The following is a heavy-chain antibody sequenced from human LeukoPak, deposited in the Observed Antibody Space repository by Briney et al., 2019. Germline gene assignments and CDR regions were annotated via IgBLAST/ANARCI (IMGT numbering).Heavy chain of an antibody. CDR1: GGSISSYY. V-gene: IGHV4-59*01. J-gene: IGHJ4*02. CDR2: IYYSGST. D-gene: IGHD4-11*01. CDR3: ATSGPYYSNPFDY. Sequence: SETLSLTCTVSGGSISSYYWSWIRQPPGKGLEWIGYIYYSGSTNYNPSLKSRVTISVDTSKNQFSLKLSSVTAADTAVYNCATSGPYYSNPFDYWGQGTLVTVSS.